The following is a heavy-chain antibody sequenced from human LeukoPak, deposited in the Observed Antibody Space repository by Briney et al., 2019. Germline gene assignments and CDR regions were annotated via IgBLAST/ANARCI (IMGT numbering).Heavy chain of an antibody. CDR3: AKVAQRGFDYSNSLQN. V-gene: IGHV3-33*06. CDR1: GFTFSLYG. Sequence: GGSLRLSCAASGFTFSLYGMHWVRQTPGAGLEWVAVIWSDGSDKYYAKSVKGRFTISRDNSKNSLFLQMNSLRAEDTAVYYCAKVAQRGFDYSNSLQNWGQGILVTVSS. J-gene: IGHJ1*01. D-gene: IGHD4-11*01. CDR2: IWSDGSDK.